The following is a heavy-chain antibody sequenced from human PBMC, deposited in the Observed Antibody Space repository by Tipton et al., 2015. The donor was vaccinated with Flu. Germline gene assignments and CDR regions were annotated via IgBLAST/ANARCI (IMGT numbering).Heavy chain of an antibody. V-gene: IGHV3-21*01. CDR2: FSSSGHYT. CDR1: GFTFSGYT. Sequence: SLRLSCVASGFTFSGYTMHWVRQAPGKGLEWVSSFSSSGHYTHYADSLEGRFTISRDNAKNSLFLQMNSLRGDDTAVYYCAKAGNGHSGSEGAFDVWGQGTMVTVSS. D-gene: IGHD5-24*01. J-gene: IGHJ3*01. CDR3: AKAGNGHSGSEGAFDV.